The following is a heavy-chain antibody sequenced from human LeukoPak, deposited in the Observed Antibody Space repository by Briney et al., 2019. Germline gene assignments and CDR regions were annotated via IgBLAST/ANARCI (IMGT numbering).Heavy chain of an antibody. D-gene: IGHD6-13*01. Sequence: GGSLRLSCAASGFTVSSNYMSWVRQAPGKGLEWVSVIYSGGSTYYADSVKGRFTISRDNSMNTLYLQMNSLRAEDTAVYYCARGRGYSSSWYYDYWGQGTLVTVSS. V-gene: IGHV3-53*01. CDR2: IYSGGST. CDR1: GFTVSSNY. J-gene: IGHJ4*02. CDR3: ARGRGYSSSWYYDY.